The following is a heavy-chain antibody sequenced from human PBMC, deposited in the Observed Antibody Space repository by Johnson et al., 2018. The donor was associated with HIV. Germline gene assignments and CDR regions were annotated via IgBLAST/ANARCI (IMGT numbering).Heavy chain of an antibody. D-gene: IGHD6-13*01. Sequence: SGFTFSSYDMHWVRQATGKGLEWVSAIGTAGDTYYPGSVKGRFTISRENAKNSLYLQMNSLRAGDTAVYYCARGKGAAAAEAFDIWGQGTMVTVSS. CDR2: IGTAGDT. CDR3: ARGKGAAAAEAFDI. V-gene: IGHV3-13*01. J-gene: IGHJ3*02. CDR1: GFTFSSYD.